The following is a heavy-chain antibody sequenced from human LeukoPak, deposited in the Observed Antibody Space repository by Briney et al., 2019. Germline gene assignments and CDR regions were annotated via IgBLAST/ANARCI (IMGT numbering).Heavy chain of an antibody. CDR3: ARGPGRRITIFGVVIKTYYFDY. D-gene: IGHD3-3*01. CDR2: INHSGST. CDR1: GGSFSGYY. V-gene: IGHV4-34*01. J-gene: IGHJ4*02. Sequence: TSETLSLTCAVYGGSFSGYYWSWIRQPPGKGLEWIGEINHSGSTNYNPSLKSRVNISVDTSKNQFSLKLSSVTAADTAVYYCARGPGRRITIFGVVIKTYYFDYWGQGTLVTVSS.